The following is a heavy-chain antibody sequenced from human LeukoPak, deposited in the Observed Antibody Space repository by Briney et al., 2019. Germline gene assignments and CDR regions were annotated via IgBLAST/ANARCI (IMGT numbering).Heavy chain of an antibody. V-gene: IGHV1-46*01. Sequence: GASVKVSCKASGYTFTSYYMHWVRQAPGQGLEWMGRINPTGGSTGYAQKFQGRVTMTRDVSTSTDYMELSSLRSEDTAIYYCARDNSVGDNAWWFDPWGQGTLVTVSS. CDR1: GYTFTSYY. CDR3: ARDNSVGDNAWWFDP. CDR2: INPTGGST. J-gene: IGHJ5*02. D-gene: IGHD1-26*01.